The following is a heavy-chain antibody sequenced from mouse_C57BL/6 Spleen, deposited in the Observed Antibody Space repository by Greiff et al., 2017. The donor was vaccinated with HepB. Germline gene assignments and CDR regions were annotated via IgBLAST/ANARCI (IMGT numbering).Heavy chain of an antibody. D-gene: IGHD3-2*02. J-gene: IGHJ2*01. V-gene: IGHV1-5*01. CDR3: TRGAQAAYFDY. Sequence: EVKLQESGPVLARPGASVKMSCKTSGYTFTSYWMHWVKQRPGQGLEWIGAIYPGNSDTSYNQKFKGKAKLTAVTSASTAYMELSSLTNEDSAVYYCTRGAQAAYFDYWGQGTTLTVSS. CDR2: IYPGNSDT. CDR1: GYTFTSYW.